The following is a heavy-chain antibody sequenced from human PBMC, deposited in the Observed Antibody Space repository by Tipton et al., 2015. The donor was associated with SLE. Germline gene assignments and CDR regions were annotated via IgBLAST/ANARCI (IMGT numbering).Heavy chain of an antibody. J-gene: IGHJ4*02. V-gene: IGHV3-33*06. CDR3: AKVGATILPGNFDY. CDR2: IWYDGSNK. D-gene: IGHD1-26*01. Sequence: SGFTFSSYGMHWVRQTPGKGLEWVAVIWYDGSNKYYADSVKGRFTISRDNSKNTLYLQMNSLRAEDTAVYYCAKVGATILPGNFDYWGQGTLVTVSS. CDR1: GFTFSSYG.